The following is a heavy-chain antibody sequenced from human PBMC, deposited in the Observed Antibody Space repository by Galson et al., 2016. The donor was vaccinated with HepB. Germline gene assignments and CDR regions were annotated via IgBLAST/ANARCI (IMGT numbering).Heavy chain of an antibody. CDR1: GFTFSAFA. CDR2: IGVSDYDT. Sequence: SLRLSCAASGFTFSAFALNWVRQVPGKGLEWVARIGVSDYDTRYRDSVRGRFTISRDNSKNTLYLQINSLRTEDTALYYFSMKQVLVARRGDSFDYWGQGTMVTVSS. D-gene: IGHD6-19*01. J-gene: IGHJ4*02. CDR3: SMKQVLVARRGDSFDY. V-gene: IGHV3-23*01.